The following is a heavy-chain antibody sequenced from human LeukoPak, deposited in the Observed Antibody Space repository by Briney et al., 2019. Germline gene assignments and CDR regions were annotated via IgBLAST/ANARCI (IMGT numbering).Heavy chain of an antibody. J-gene: IGHJ4*02. CDR3: AREGYGDKRFDS. V-gene: IGHV1-18*01. Sequence: ASVKVSCKTSGYIFTCCGISWVRQAPGQGLEWMGWMSPYTNNTNYAQNVQGRVTMTTDTSTSTAYMELRSLKSADTAVYYCAREGYGDKRFDSWGQGTLVTVSS. D-gene: IGHD5-18*01. CDR2: MSPYTNNT. CDR1: GYIFTCCG.